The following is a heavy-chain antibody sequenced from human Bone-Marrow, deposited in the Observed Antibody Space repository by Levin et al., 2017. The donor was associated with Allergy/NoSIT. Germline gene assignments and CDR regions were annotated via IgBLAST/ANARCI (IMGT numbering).Heavy chain of an antibody. V-gene: IGHV1-2*02. Sequence: ASVKVSCKASGYTFTDYYIHWVRQAPGQGLEWMAWINPNRGGTNLAQQFQGRVTMTRDTSISTDYMELSSLRSDDTAVYYCATAPPYQLASNFDSWGQGSLVTVSS. CDR3: ATAPPYQLASNFDS. J-gene: IGHJ4*02. CDR2: INPNRGGT. D-gene: IGHD2-2*01. CDR1: GYTFTDYY.